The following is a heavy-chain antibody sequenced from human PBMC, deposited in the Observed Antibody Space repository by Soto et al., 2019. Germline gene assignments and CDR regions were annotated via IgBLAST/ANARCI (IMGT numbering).Heavy chain of an antibody. CDR1: AFSLTSCS. CDR3: AKGEMATIRNSFDP. D-gene: IGHD5-12*01. J-gene: IGHJ5*02. Sequence: GGSLRLSCVTSAFSLTSCSMSWVRQTPGKGLEWVSALSRSGGATYYADSVKGRFTISRDTSTNTLYLQMSNLRAEDTAIYYCAKGEMATIRNSFDPWGQGTLVTVSS. CDR2: LSRSGGAT. V-gene: IGHV3-23*01.